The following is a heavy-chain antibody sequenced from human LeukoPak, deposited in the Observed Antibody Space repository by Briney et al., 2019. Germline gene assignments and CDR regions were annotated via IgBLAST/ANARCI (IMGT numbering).Heavy chain of an antibody. V-gene: IGHV5-51*01. D-gene: IGHD1-7*01. CDR3: ARHELYSYFDY. J-gene: IGHJ4*02. CDR2: IYTGESDT. CDR1: GYSFTSYW. Sequence: GESLNISGKGSGYSFTSYWIGWVRPMPGKGLEWMGIIYTGESDTNYRTFSQGRVIILADKSLSTAYLQWSSLKASDTAMYYCARHELYSYFDYWGQGTLVTVPS.